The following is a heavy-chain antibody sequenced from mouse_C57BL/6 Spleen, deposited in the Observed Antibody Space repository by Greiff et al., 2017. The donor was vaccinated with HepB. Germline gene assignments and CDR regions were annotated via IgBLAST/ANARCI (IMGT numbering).Heavy chain of an antibody. J-gene: IGHJ2*01. Sequence: QVQLQQPGAELVRPGSSVKLSCKASGYTFTSYWMDLVKQRPGQGLEWIGNIYPSDSETHYNQKFKDKATLTVYKSSSTAYMQLSSLTSEDSAVYYCARTDYGSSFFDYWGQGTTLTVSS. D-gene: IGHD1-1*01. CDR1: GYTFTSYW. CDR3: ARTDYGSSFFDY. CDR2: IYPSDSET. V-gene: IGHV1-61*01.